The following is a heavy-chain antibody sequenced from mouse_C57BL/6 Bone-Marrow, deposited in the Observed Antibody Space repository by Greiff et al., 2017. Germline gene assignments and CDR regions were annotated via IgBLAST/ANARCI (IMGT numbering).Heavy chain of an antibody. V-gene: IGHV1-7*01. J-gene: IGHJ1*03. D-gene: IGHD2-4*01. Sequence: QVQLKQSGAELAKPGASVKLSCKASGYTFTSYWMHWVKQRPIQGLEWIGYINPTSGYTKYNQKFKDKATLTADKSSSTAYMQLSSLTYEDSAVYYCACYDYGWDGWFDVWGTGTTVTVSA. CDR3: ACYDYGWDGWFDV. CDR2: INPTSGYT. CDR1: GYTFTSYW.